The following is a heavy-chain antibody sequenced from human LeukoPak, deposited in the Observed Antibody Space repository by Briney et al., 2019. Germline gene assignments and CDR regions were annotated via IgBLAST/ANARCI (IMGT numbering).Heavy chain of an antibody. J-gene: IGHJ4*02. CDR3: ARVGYSSGWRAPDFDY. D-gene: IGHD6-19*01. CDR2: ITSISNYI. V-gene: IGHV3-21*01. Sequence: GGSLRLSCAASGFTFSSYAMHWVRQAPGRGLEWVSSITSISNYIYYADSVKGRFTISRDNAKNSLYLQMNSLRADDTAVYYCARVGYSSGWRAPDFDYWGQGTLVTVSS. CDR1: GFTFSSYA.